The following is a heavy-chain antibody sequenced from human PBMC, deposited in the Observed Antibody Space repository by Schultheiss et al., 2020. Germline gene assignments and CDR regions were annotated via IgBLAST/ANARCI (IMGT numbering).Heavy chain of an antibody. D-gene: IGHD3-22*01. Sequence: SVKVSCKASGGTFSSYAISWVRQAPGQGLEWMGGIIPIFGTANYAQKLQGRVTMTTDTSTSTAYMELSSLRSEDTAVYYCASWGGPDSSGYYEWYYFDYWGQGTLVTVSS. V-gene: IGHV1-69*05. J-gene: IGHJ4*02. CDR1: GGTFSSYA. CDR3: ASWGGPDSSGYYEWYYFDY. CDR2: IIPIFGTA.